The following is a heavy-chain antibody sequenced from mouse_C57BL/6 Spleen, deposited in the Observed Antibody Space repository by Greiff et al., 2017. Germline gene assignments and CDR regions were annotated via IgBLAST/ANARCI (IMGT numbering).Heavy chain of an antibody. CDR2: ISRGGSYT. D-gene: IGHD2-4*01. Sequence: DVMLVESGGDLVKPGGSLKLSCAASGFTFSSYGMSWVRQTPDKRLEWVATISRGGSYTYYPYSVKGRYTISRDNANNTLYLQLSSLKSEDKAMYYCARPFDYDYDGFAYWGQGTLVTVSA. V-gene: IGHV5-6*02. CDR1: GFTFSSYG. J-gene: IGHJ3*01. CDR3: ARPFDYDYDGFAY.